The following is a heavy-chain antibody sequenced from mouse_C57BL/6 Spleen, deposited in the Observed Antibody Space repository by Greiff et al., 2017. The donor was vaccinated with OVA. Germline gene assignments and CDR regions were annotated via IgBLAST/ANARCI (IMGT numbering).Heavy chain of an antibody. V-gene: IGHV1-74*01. D-gene: IGHD2-13*01. J-gene: IGHJ2*01. CDR3: ASPLDWFFDY. Sequence: QVHVKQPGAELVKPGASVKVSCKASGYTFTSYWMHWVKQRPGQGLEWIGRIHPSDSDTNYNQKFKGKATLTVDKSSSTAYMQLSSLTSEDSAVYYCASPLDWFFDYWGQGTTLTVSS. CDR2: IHPSDSDT. CDR1: GYTFTSYW.